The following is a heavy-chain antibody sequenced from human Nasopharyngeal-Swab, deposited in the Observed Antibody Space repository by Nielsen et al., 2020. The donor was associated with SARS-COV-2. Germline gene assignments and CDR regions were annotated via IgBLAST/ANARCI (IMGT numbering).Heavy chain of an antibody. CDR2: IYSGGST. J-gene: IGHJ6*02. CDR3: AKSPPGSTRDYYYYGMDV. CDR1: GFTVSSNY. V-gene: IGHV3-53*01. D-gene: IGHD2-2*01. Sequence: GGSLRLSCAASGFTVSSNYMSWVRQAPGKGLEWVSVIYSGGSTYYADSVKGRFTISRDNSKNTLYLQMNSLRAEDTAVYYCAKSPPGSTRDYYYYGMDVWGQGTTVTVSS.